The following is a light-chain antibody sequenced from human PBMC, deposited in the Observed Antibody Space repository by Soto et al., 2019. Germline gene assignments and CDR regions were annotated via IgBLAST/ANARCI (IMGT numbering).Light chain of an antibody. CDR2: DAS. CDR1: QSVRSER. J-gene: IGKJ5*01. Sequence: ELVLTQSPDTLSLSPGERATLSCRASQSVRSERLAWYQQKPGQAPRLVIFDASSRATGIPERFSGSGSGTDFTLTITRLEPEDFAVYFCQEYDVSPITFGLGTRLEI. V-gene: IGKV3-20*01. CDR3: QEYDVSPIT.